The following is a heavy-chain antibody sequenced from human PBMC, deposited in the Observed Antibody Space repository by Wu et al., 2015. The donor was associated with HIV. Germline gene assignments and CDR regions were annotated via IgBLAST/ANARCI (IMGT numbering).Heavy chain of an antibody. CDR2: INPNSGGT. CDR3: ARYGELYGWSDAFDI. Sequence: QVQLVQSGAEVKKPGASVKVSCKASGYTFTGYYMHWVRQAPGQGLEWMGWINPNSGGTNYAQKFQGRVTMTRDTSISTAYMELSRLRSDDTAVYYCARYGELYGWSDAFDIWGQGTMVTVSS. V-gene: IGHV1-2*02. CDR1: GYTFTGYY. D-gene: IGHD3-10*01. J-gene: IGHJ3*02.